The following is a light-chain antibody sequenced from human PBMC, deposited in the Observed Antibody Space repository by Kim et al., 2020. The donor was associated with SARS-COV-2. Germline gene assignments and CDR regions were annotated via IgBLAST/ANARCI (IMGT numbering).Light chain of an antibody. CDR1: ESVFIN. J-gene: IGKJ2*03. V-gene: IGKV3D-15*01. CDR2: GAS. CDR3: QQYNNWYS. Sequence: ETVMTPSPATLSVSPGERATLSCRANESVFINLAWYQQKPGQAPRLLIYGASTRATGIPARFSGSGSGTEFSLTISSLQSEDFAVYHCQQYNNWYSFGQGTKLEI.